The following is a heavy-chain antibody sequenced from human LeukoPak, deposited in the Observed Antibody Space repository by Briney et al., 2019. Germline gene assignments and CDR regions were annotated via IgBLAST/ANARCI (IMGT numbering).Heavy chain of an antibody. V-gene: IGHV3-23*01. Sequence: GGSPRLSCAASGFIFSNYAMTWARLTPGKWLEWVSTISGSGANTYYADSVRGRFTISRDNSKNTLYLHMNSLRAEDTAVYYCAKERARYTNPYYFDYWGQGTLVTVSS. J-gene: IGHJ4*02. CDR1: GFIFSNYA. CDR2: ISGSGANT. CDR3: AKERARYTNPYYFDY. D-gene: IGHD3-16*02.